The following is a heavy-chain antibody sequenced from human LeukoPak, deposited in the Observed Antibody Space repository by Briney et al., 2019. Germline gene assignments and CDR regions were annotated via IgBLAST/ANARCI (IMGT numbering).Heavy chain of an antibody. D-gene: IGHD3-22*01. V-gene: IGHV3-7*01. CDR1: GFTFSSYW. J-gene: IGHJ6*03. CDR3: ARDPYSGNYGSYYYYYMDV. CDR2: IKQDGSEK. Sequence: GGSLRLSCAASGFTFSSYWMSWVRQAPGKGLEWVANIKQDGSEKYYVDSVKGRFTISRDNAKNLLYLQINSLGPEDMAVYFCARDPYSGNYGSYYYYYMDVWGKGTTVTVSS.